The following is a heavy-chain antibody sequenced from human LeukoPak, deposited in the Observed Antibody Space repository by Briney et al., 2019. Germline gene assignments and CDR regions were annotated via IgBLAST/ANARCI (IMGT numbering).Heavy chain of an antibody. Sequence: GGSLRLSCAGSGFPFNTYSMNWVRQAPGKGLEWVSSIGSSSSHIYYAGSVKGRFTTSRDNAKNSLYLQMNSLGAEDTAVYFCARGEGYCSSPNCRGISNWFDPWGQGTLVTVSS. CDR2: IGSSSSHI. CDR3: ARGEGYCSSPNCRGISNWFDP. V-gene: IGHV3-21*01. D-gene: IGHD2-2*01. CDR1: GFPFNTYS. J-gene: IGHJ5*02.